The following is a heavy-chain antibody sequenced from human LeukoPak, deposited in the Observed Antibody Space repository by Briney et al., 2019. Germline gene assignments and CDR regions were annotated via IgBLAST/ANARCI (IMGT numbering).Heavy chain of an antibody. V-gene: IGHV3-7*01. Sequence: GSLRLSCAASGFTFSSYWMSWVRQAPGKGLEWVANIKQDGSEKYYVDSVKGRFTISRDNAKNSLYLQMNSLRAEDTAVYYCARAHYYDSSGALRYYYYYMDVWGKGTTVTVSS. CDR2: IKQDGSEK. D-gene: IGHD3-22*01. CDR3: ARAHYYDSSGALRYYYYYMDV. CDR1: GFTFSSYW. J-gene: IGHJ6*03.